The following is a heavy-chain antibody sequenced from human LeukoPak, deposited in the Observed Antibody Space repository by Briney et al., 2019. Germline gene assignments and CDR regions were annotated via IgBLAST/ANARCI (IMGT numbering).Heavy chain of an antibody. Sequence: GGSLRLSCAASGFTFSSYSMNWVRQAPGKGLEWVSSISSSSSYIYYADSVKGRFTISRDNAKNSLYLQMNSLRAEDTAVYYCARETYYYDSSDYPEDYWGQGTLVTVSS. CDR3: ARETYYYDSSDYPEDY. CDR1: GFTFSSYS. CDR2: ISSSSSYI. D-gene: IGHD3-22*01. J-gene: IGHJ4*02. V-gene: IGHV3-21*01.